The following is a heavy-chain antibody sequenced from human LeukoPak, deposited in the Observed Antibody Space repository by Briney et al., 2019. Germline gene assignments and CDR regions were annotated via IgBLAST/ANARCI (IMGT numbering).Heavy chain of an antibody. D-gene: IGHD3-3*01. CDR2: INHSGST. V-gene: IGHV4-34*01. J-gene: IGHJ6*03. CDR1: GYSISSGYY. Sequence: SETLSLTCAVSGYSISSGYYWSWIRQPPGKGLEWIGEINHSGSTNYNPSLKSRVTISVDTSKNQFSLKLSSVTAADTAVYYCARRRSGYYRHYYYYYMDVWGKGTTVTVSS. CDR3: ARRRSGYYRHYYYYYMDV.